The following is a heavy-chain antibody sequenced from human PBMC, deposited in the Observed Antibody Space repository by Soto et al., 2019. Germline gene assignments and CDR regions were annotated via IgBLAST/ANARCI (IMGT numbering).Heavy chain of an antibody. D-gene: IGHD3-3*01. Sequence: QVQLVQSGAEVKKPGASVKVSCKASGYTFTGYYMHWVRQAPGQGLEWMGWINPNSGGTNYAQKFQGWVTMTSDTSISTACMERSRLRSDDTAVYYCARDRAGITYYFDYWGRGTLVTVAS. J-gene: IGHJ4*02. CDR2: INPNSGGT. CDR3: ARDRAGITYYFDY. V-gene: IGHV1-2*04. CDR1: GYTFTGYY.